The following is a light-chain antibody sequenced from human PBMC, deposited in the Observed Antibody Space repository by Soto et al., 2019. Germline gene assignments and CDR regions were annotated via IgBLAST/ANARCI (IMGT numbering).Light chain of an antibody. Sequence: EIVLTQSPGTLSLFPGERATLSCRASQSISSSYLAWYQQKPGQAPRLLIYGASSRATDIPDRFSGAGSATDFNLTISRLEPEDFAVYYCHQYGSAPAWTFGQGTKVEI. CDR1: QSISSSY. CDR2: GAS. CDR3: HQYGSAPAWT. J-gene: IGKJ1*01. V-gene: IGKV3-20*01.